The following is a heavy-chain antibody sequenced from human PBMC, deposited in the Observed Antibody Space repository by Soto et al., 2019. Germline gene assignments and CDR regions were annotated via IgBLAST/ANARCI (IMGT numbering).Heavy chain of an antibody. CDR1: GASISSTYW. CDR3: AALPPRIEVVVTPIPT. V-gene: IGHV4-4*02. Sequence: QVQLRESGPGLVKPSGTLSLTCVVSGASISSTYWWSWVRQPPGKGLEWIGEIYHTGSTKYNPSLKSQAPISIDTSNNEPSVKLTSVTAAATAVYYCAALPPRIEVVVTPIPTWGQGILVTVSS. D-gene: IGHD2-21*02. J-gene: IGHJ5*02. CDR2: IYHTGST.